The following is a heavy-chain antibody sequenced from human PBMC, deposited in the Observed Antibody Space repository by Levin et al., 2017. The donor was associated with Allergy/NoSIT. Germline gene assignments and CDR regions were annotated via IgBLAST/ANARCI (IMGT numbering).Heavy chain of an antibody. CDR2: IDDEGIGT. J-gene: IGHJ4*02. CDR3: GRLGGADRADY. CDR1: GFPFSRYW. Sequence: GGSLRLSCAASGFPFSRYWMYWVRQSPGKGLLWVARIDDEGIGTTYVDSVKGRFVISRDNAENRLFLEMYSLPVDDTGRYYCGRLGGADRADYWGRGALVTVSS. V-gene: IGHV3-74*03. D-gene: IGHD4-23*01.